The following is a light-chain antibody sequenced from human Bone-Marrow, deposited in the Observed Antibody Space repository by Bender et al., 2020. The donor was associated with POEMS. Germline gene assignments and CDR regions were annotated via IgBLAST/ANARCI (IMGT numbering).Light chain of an antibody. CDR1: RIQNQS. Sequence: SYVLTQPPSASVAPGQTALITCGGSRIQNQSVHWYQQRPGQAPVLVVYDDSDRPSGVPDRFSGSRSGNAATLTISRVEAGDEADFYCQVWDTNTDHVVFGGGTKLPVL. J-gene: IGLJ2*01. CDR2: DDS. V-gene: IGLV3-21*02. CDR3: QVWDTNTDHVV.